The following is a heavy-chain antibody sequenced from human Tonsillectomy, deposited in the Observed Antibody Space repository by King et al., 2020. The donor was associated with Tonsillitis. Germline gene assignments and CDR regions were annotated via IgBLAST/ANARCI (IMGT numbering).Heavy chain of an antibody. V-gene: IGHV1-69*09. CDR2: IVPSLGTA. CDR1: GGTFSSYA. J-gene: IGHJ4*02. CDR3: ARARSIVVPAAVGF. D-gene: IGHD2-2*01. Sequence: QLVQSGAEVRRPGSSVNVSCKTSGGTFSSYAVTWVRQAPGQGLEWMGRIVPSLGTANYAQKFQGRVTITADKSTSTAYMELSSLRSEDTAVYFCARARSIVVPAAVGFWGQGTLVTVSS.